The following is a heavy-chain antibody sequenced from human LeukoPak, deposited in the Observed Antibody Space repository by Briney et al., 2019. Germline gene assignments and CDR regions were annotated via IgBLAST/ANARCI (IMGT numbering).Heavy chain of an antibody. CDR3: AGLMTKDAFDI. V-gene: IGHV3-23*01. Sequence: GGSLRLSCAASGFTFSSYAMSWVRQAPGKGLEWVSAISGSGGSTYYADSVKGRFTISRDNSKNSLYLQMNSLRAEDTAVYFCAGLMTKDAFDIWGQGTMVTVSS. J-gene: IGHJ3*02. CDR2: ISGSGGST. D-gene: IGHD3-16*01. CDR1: GFTFSSYA.